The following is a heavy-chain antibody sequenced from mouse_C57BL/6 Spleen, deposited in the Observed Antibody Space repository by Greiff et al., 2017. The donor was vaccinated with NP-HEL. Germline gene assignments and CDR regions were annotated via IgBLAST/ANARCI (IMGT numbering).Heavy chain of an antibody. D-gene: IGHD2-3*01. CDR1: GYTFTSYG. Sequence: QVQLQQSGAELARPGASVKLSCKASGYTFTSYGISWVKQRTGQGLEWIGEIYPRSGNTYYNEKFKGKATLTADKSSSTAYMELRSLTSEDSAVYFCAREGYYVYWDFDVWGTGTTVTVSS. J-gene: IGHJ1*03. V-gene: IGHV1-81*01. CDR2: IYPRSGNT. CDR3: AREGYYVYWDFDV.